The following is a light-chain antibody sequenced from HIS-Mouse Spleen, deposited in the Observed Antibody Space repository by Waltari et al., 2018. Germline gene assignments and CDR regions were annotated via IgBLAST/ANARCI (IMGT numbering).Light chain of an antibody. CDR1: QSVSSN. CDR3: QQYNNWPFT. J-gene: IGKJ3*01. Sequence: IVMTQSPATLSVSPGERATLSCRASQSVSSNLAWYQQKPGQAPRLLIYGASTRATGIPAKFSGSGCGTEFTLTISSMQSEDFAVYYCQQYNNWPFTFGPGTKVD. V-gene: IGKV3-15*01. CDR2: GAS.